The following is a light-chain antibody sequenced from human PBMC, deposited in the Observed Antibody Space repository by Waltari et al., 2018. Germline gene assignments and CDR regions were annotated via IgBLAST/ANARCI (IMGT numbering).Light chain of an antibody. CDR3: QQYYSTPPT. Sequence: DIVMTQSPHSLAVSLGERATLHCKSRPSVLYSSNNKNYLAWYQQKPGQPPKLLIYWASTRESGVPDRFSGSGSGTDFTLTISSLQAEDVAVYYCQQYYSTPPTFGQGTTLEIK. J-gene: IGKJ2*01. V-gene: IGKV4-1*01. CDR2: WAS. CDR1: PSVLYSSNNKNY.